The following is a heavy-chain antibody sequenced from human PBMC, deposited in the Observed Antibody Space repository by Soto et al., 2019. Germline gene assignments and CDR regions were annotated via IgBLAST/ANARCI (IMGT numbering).Heavy chain of an antibody. Sequence: GGSLRLSCAASGFTVSSNYMSWVRQAPGKGLEWVSVIYSGGSTYYADSVKGRFTISRDNSKNTLYLQMNSLRAEDTAVYYCARDSPNGDSRGSMDVWGQGTTVTVSS. D-gene: IGHD4-17*01. CDR1: GFTVSSNY. V-gene: IGHV3-53*01. J-gene: IGHJ6*02. CDR2: IYSGGST. CDR3: ARDSPNGDSRGSMDV.